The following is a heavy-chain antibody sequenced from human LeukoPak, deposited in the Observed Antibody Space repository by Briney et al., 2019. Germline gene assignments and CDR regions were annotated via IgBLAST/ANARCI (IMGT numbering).Heavy chain of an antibody. CDR1: GFTFTTYW. Sequence: GGSLRLSCAASGFTFTTYWMHWVRQAPGKGLVWVSRINSDGSITSYADSVKGRFTISRDNSKNTLYLQMNSLRAEDTAVYYCARDSNYYDSSGYPSDYWGQGTLVTVSS. V-gene: IGHV3-74*01. J-gene: IGHJ4*02. CDR3: ARDSNYYDSSGYPSDY. D-gene: IGHD3-22*01. CDR2: INSDGSIT.